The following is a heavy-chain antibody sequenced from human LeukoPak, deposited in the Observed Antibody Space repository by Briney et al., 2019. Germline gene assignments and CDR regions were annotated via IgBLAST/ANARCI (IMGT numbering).Heavy chain of an antibody. Sequence: GGSLRLSFAASGFPFSSYAMSWVRQAPGKGLEWVSAISGSGGSTYYADSVKGRFTISRDNSKNTLYLQMNSLRAEDTAAYYCAKGLRYFDWLFGYWGQGTLVTVSS. CDR2: ISGSGGST. J-gene: IGHJ4*02. CDR1: GFPFSSYA. V-gene: IGHV3-23*01. CDR3: AKGLRYFDWLFGY. D-gene: IGHD3-9*01.